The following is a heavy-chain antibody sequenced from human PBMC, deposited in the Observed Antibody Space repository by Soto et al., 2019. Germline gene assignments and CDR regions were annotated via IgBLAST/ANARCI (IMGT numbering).Heavy chain of an antibody. D-gene: IGHD5-12*01. Sequence: QVTLKKSGPVPVKPTETLTLTCTVSGFSLSSARMAVSWMRQPPGQALEWLAHIFSNDEKSYSTYVKSRLTISKDTSKSQVGLTMTNMDPVDTATYYCARIRSGYSCYCCDYWGQGTLVTVSS. J-gene: IGHJ4*02. CDR1: GFSLSSARMA. CDR3: ARIRSGYSCYCCDY. CDR2: IFSNDEK. V-gene: IGHV2-26*01.